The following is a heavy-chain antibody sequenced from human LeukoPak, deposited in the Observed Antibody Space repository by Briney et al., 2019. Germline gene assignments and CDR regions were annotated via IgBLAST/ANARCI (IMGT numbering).Heavy chain of an antibody. CDR2: ISYDGSNK. Sequence: GGSLRLSCAASGFTFSSYWMSWVRQAPGKGLEWVAVISYDGSNKYYADSVKGRFTISRDNSRNTLYLQMNSLRAEDTAVYYCASGYSYGDPVGYWGQGTLVTVSS. CDR3: ASGYSYGDPVGY. D-gene: IGHD5-18*01. J-gene: IGHJ4*02. V-gene: IGHV3-30-3*01. CDR1: GFTFSSYW.